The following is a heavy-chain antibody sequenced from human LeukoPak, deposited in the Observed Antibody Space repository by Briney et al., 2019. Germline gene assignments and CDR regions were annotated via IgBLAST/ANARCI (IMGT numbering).Heavy chain of an antibody. Sequence: ASVKVSCQASGYTFTSYAMHWVRQAPGQRLGWMGWINAGNGNTKYSQKFQGRVTITRDTSASTAYMELSSLRSEDTAVYYCARQPLGYCTNGVCYTAHFDYWGQGTLVTVSS. CDR3: ARQPLGYCTNGVCYTAHFDY. CDR1: GYTFTSYA. CDR2: INAGNGNT. V-gene: IGHV1-3*01. J-gene: IGHJ4*02. D-gene: IGHD2-8*01.